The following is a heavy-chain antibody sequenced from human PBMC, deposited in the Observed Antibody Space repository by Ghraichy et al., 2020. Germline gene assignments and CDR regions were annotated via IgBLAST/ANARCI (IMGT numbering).Heavy chain of an antibody. J-gene: IGHJ4*02. CDR3: ARYFYDSSGYYYPYFDY. CDR2: IYYSGST. Sequence: SETLSLTCTVSGGSISSSSYYWGWIRQPPGKGLEWIGSIYYSGSTYYTPSLKSRVTISVDTSKNQFSLKLSSVTAADTAVYYWARYFYDSSGYYYPYFDYWGQGTLVTVS. CDR1: GGSISSSSYY. D-gene: IGHD3-22*01. V-gene: IGHV4-39*01.